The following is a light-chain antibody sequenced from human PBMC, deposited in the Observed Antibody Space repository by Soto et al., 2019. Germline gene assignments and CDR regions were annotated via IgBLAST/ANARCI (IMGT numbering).Light chain of an antibody. CDR1: QSVSSS. CDR2: AAS. Sequence: QSPATLSFSPGPRATRSCMTSQSVSSSYLAWYQQKPGKAPQLLIYAASSVQSGVPSRLSGSGSGTDFTLTSSRLQPEDFATYYCHQANSFPITFGQGTRLEI. CDR3: HQANSFPIT. J-gene: IGKJ5*01. V-gene: IGKV1-12*01.